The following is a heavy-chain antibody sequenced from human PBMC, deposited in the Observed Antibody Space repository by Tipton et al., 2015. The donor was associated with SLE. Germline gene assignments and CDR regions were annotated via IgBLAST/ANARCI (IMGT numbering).Heavy chain of an antibody. D-gene: IGHD4-17*01. Sequence: PGLVKPSETLSLTCAVSGYSISNSNWWGWIRQPPGKGLEWIGYIYYSGSTNYNPSLKSRVTMSVDRSKNQFSLKLSSVTALDTAVYYCGAGDRDDYYGMDVWGQGTTVTVSS. V-gene: IGHV4-28*06. CDR2: IYYSGST. CDR3: GAGDRDDYYGMDV. J-gene: IGHJ6*02. CDR1: GYSISNSNW.